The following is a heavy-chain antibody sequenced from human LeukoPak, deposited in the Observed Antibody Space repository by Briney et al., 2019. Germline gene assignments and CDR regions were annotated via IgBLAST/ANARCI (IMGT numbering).Heavy chain of an antibody. CDR2: ISSSGSTI. Sequence: QSGGPLRLSCAASGFTFSSYEMNWVRQAPGKGLEWVSYISSSGSTIYYADSVKGRFTISRDNAKNSLYLQMNSLRAEDTAVYYCAREGDLGHDYWGQGTLVTVSS. CDR1: GFTFSSYE. J-gene: IGHJ4*02. CDR3: AREGDLGHDY. D-gene: IGHD3-3*01. V-gene: IGHV3-48*03.